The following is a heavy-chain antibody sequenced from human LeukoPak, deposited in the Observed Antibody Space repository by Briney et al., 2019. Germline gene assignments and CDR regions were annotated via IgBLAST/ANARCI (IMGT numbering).Heavy chain of an antibody. CDR2: ISSHGGST. J-gene: IGHJ2*01. Sequence: GTLSLTCAVSGGSISSNWWSWVRQAPGKGLEYVSAISSHGGSTYYANSVKGRFTISRDNSKNTLYLQMGSLRAEDMAVYYCARDPSVYGDYDWYFDLWGRGTLVTVSS. CDR1: GGSISSNW. D-gene: IGHD4-17*01. V-gene: IGHV3-64*01. CDR3: ARDPSVYGDYDWYFDL.